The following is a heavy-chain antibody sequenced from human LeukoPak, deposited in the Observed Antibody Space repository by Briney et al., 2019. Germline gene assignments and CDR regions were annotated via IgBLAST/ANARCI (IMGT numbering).Heavy chain of an antibody. CDR3: ARGIRGSGSYNYYYYYMDV. J-gene: IGHJ6*03. V-gene: IGHV4-4*07. Sequence: SETLSLTCTVSGGSISSYYWSWIRQPAGKGLEWIWHIYSSGSTNYNPSLRSRVTMSVDTSKNQLSLNLSSVTPADTAVYYCARGIRGSGSYNYYYYYMDVWGKGTTITVSS. D-gene: IGHD3-10*01. CDR2: IYSSGST. CDR1: GGSISSYY.